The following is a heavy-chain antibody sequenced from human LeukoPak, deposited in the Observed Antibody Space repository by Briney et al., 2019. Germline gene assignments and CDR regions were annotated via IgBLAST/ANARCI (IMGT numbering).Heavy chain of an antibody. D-gene: IGHD3-3*02. V-gene: IGHV4-38-2*02. CDR2: ISHSGST. J-gene: IGHJ4*02. Sequence: SETLSLTCTVSHYSINDGYYWGWIRQPPGKGLKWIGSISHSGSTYYNPSLKSRVTISVDTSKNQFSLKLISLTAADTAVYYCARLRRSRLAEFDYWGQGTLVTVSS. CDR3: ARLRRSRLAEFDY. CDR1: HYSINDGYY.